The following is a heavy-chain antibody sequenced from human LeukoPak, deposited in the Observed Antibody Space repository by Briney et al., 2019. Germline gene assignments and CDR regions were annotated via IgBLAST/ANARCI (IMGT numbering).Heavy chain of an antibody. CDR2: INPSGGST. V-gene: IGHV1-46*01. Sequence: ASVKVSCKASGYTFTSYYMHWVRQAPGQGLEWMGIINPSGGSTSYAQKFQGRVTMTRDMSTSTVYMELSSLRSEDTAVYYCAAIAVAGTDFDYWGQGTLVTVSS. J-gene: IGHJ4*02. D-gene: IGHD6-19*01. CDR3: AAIAVAGTDFDY. CDR1: GYTFTSYY.